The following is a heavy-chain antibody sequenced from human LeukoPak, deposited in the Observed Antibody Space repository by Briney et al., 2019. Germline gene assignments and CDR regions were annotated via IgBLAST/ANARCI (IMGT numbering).Heavy chain of an antibody. Sequence: PGGSLRLSCAASGFTFSSYAMSWVRQAPGKGLEWVSAISGSGGSTYYADSVKGRFTISRDNSKNTLYLQMNSLRAEDTAVYYCAKVMVQGVRNIPDYWGQGTLVTVSS. CDR2: ISGSGGST. CDR1: GFTFSSYA. CDR3: AKVMVQGVRNIPDY. D-gene: IGHD3-10*01. V-gene: IGHV3-23*01. J-gene: IGHJ4*02.